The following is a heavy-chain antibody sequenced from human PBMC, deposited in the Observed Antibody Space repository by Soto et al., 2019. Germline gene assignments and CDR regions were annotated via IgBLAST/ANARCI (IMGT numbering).Heavy chain of an antibody. CDR1: GFSFAGYA. CDR3: AKTENFNGYYTAFDY. J-gene: IGHJ4*01. V-gene: IGHV3-23*01. CDR2: ISGGGGST. Sequence: GGSLRLSCAASGFSFAGYAVTWVRQAPGKGLEWVAAISGGGGSTYYADSVKGRFTISRDNSRNTLHLQMNSLTAGDAAVYFCAKTENFNGYYTAFDYWGRGTRVTVSS. D-gene: IGHD3-3*01.